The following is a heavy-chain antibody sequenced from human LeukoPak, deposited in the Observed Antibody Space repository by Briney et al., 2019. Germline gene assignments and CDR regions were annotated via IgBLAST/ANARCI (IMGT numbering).Heavy chain of an antibody. V-gene: IGHV3-33*06. CDR2: IWSDGSNK. J-gene: IGHJ6*03. CDR1: GFTFSSFA. Sequence: GGSLRLSCEASGFTFSSFAMHWVRQAPGKGLEWVAVIWSDGSNKYYADSVKGRFTIYRDNSNNTVFLQVGSLRAEDTAVYYCTKGERKYYYHYMDVWGKGTSVTVSS. CDR3: TKGERKYYYHYMDV.